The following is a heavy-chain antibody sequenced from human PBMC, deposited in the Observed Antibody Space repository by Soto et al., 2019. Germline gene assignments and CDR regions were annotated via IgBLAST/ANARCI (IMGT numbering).Heavy chain of an antibody. V-gene: IGHV3-23*01. CDR2: ISGSGGST. CDR3: AKGNLGWSGRDYYYMDV. J-gene: IGHJ6*03. D-gene: IGHD3-3*01. CDR1: GFTFSSYA. Sequence: EVQLLESGGGLVQPGGSLRLSCAASGFTFSSYAMTWVRQAPGKGLEWVSGISGSGGSTSYADSVKGRFTISRDNSKNTLYLQRSSPKAEDTAVYYCAKGNLGWSGRDYYYMDVWGKGTTVTVSS.